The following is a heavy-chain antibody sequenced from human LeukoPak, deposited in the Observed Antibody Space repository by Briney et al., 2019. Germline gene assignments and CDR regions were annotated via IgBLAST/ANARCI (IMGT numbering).Heavy chain of an antibody. J-gene: IGHJ5*02. D-gene: IGHD3-16*01. Sequence: ASVKVSCKASGYTFTSYDINWVRQATGQGLEWMGWMNPNSGNTGYAQKFQGRVTMTRNTSISTAYMELSSLRSEDTAVYYCARAGGSPGVFKFDLWGQGTLVTVSS. CDR3: ARAGGSPGVFKFDL. CDR2: MNPNSGNT. V-gene: IGHV1-8*01. CDR1: GYTFTSYD.